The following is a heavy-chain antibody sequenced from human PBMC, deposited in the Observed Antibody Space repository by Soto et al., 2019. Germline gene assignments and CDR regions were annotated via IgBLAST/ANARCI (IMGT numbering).Heavy chain of an antibody. CDR3: ARDSPCTNGVCYSAPFDY. Sequence: PAGSLRLSCAASGLTVSSNYMSWVRQAPGKGLEWVSVIYSGGSTYYADSVKGRFTISRDNSKNTLYLQMNSLRAEDTAVYYCARDSPCTNGVCYSAPFDYWGQGTLVTVSS. D-gene: IGHD2-8*01. CDR2: IYSGGST. V-gene: IGHV3-66*01. CDR1: GLTVSSNY. J-gene: IGHJ4*02.